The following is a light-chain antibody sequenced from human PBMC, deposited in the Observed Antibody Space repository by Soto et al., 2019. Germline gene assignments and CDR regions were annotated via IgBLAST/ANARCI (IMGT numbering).Light chain of an antibody. J-gene: IGKJ4*01. Sequence: EIVLTQSAASLSLSPGERATLSCRASQSVSSYLAWYQQKSGQAPRLLIYEASKRATGIPARFSGSGSGTDFTLTISSLEPEDFAVYYCQQRSSWPSLTFGGGTKVEIK. CDR1: QSVSSY. V-gene: IGKV3-11*01. CDR2: EAS. CDR3: QQRSSWPSLT.